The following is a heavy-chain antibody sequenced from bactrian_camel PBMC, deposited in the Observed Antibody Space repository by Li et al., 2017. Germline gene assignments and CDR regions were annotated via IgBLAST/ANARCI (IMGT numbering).Heavy chain of an antibody. V-gene: IGHV3-2*01. J-gene: IGHJ2*01. D-gene: IGHD3*01. CDR1: GFPFKSYY. CDR2: IYSDGSNT. CDR3: AKGGLYKGDFLTQLWDHRYLEV. Sequence: HVQLVESGGGSVQPGGSPRLSCAASGFPFKSYYMNWVRQTPGKGLEWVCSIYSDGSNTYYADFVEGRFTVTRDNAKSTLDLQLNNLKTEDTAMYYCAKGGLYKGDFLTQLWDHRYLEVWGQGTQVTVS.